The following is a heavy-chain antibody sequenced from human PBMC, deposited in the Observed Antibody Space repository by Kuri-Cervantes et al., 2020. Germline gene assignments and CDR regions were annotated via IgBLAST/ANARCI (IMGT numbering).Heavy chain of an antibody. J-gene: IGHJ3*02. D-gene: IGHD1-26*01. CDR3: AKDSSWELLAGAFDI. CDR2: ISWNSGGI. V-gene: IGHV3-9*01. Sequence: GGSLRLSCAASGFTFDDYAMHWVRQAPGKGLEWVSGISWNSGGIGYADSVKGRFTISRDHAKNSLYLQMNSLRAEDTALYYCAKDSSWELLAGAFDIWGQGTMVTVSS. CDR1: GFTFDDYA.